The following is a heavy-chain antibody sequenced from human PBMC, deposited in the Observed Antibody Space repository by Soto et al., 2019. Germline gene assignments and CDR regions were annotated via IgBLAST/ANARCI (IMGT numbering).Heavy chain of an antibody. D-gene: IGHD1-1*01. CDR2: ISGSGGST. CDR1: GFTFSSYA. CDR3: AKVPAYVGSGYCYYMDV. V-gene: IGHV3-23*01. Sequence: EVQLLESGGGLVQPGGSLRLSCAASGFTFSSYAMSWVRQAPGKGLEWVSAISGSGGSTYYADSVKGRFTISRDNSKNTLYLQMNSLRAEDTAVYYCAKVPAYVGSGYCYYMDVWGKGTTVTVSS. J-gene: IGHJ6*03.